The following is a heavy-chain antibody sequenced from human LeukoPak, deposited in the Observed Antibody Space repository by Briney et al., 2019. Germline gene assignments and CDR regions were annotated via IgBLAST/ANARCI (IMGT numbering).Heavy chain of an antibody. Sequence: QPGRSLRLSCAASGFTFSSYGMHWVRQAPGKGLEWVAVISYDGSNKYYADSVKGRFTISRDNSKNTLYLQMSSLRAEDTAVYYCAKNSRCSGGSCYSGAEYFQHWGQGTLVTVSS. D-gene: IGHD2-15*01. CDR3: AKNSRCSGGSCYSGAEYFQH. CDR1: GFTFSSYG. CDR2: ISYDGSNK. V-gene: IGHV3-30*18. J-gene: IGHJ1*01.